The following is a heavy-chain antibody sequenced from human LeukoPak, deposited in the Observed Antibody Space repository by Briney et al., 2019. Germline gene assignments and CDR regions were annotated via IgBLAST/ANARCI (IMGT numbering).Heavy chain of an antibody. CDR2: INNDGRST. D-gene: IGHD2-15*01. V-gene: IGHV3-74*01. J-gene: IGHJ4*02. CDR1: GFTFSFYW. Sequence: GGSLRLSCASSGFTFSFYWMHWVRQPPGKGLVWVSRINNDGRSTSYAGSVKGRFTISRDNAKNILYLQMNSLRAEDTAVYYCARDNEYCTGGTCRLDYWGQGALVTVSS. CDR3: ARDNEYCTGGTCRLDY.